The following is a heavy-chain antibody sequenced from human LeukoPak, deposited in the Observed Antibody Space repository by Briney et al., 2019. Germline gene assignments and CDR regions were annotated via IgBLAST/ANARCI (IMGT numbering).Heavy chain of an antibody. CDR1: GGSISSYY. V-gene: IGHV4-59*01. CDR3: ARDPSGNWFDP. CDR2: IYYSGST. J-gene: IGHJ5*02. D-gene: IGHD3-10*01. Sequence: SETLSLTCTVSGGSISSYYWSWIRQPPGKGLEWIGYIYYSGSTNYNPSLKSRVTISVDTSKNQFSLKLSSVTAADTAVYHCARDPSGNWFDPWGQGTLVTVSS.